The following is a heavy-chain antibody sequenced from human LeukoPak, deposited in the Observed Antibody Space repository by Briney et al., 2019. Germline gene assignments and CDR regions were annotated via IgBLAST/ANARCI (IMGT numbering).Heavy chain of an antibody. CDR2: ISGSAGST. J-gene: IGHJ4*02. V-gene: IGHV3-23*01. CDR3: AKDHGGIAVVPFDY. CDR1: GFTFSSYA. Sequence: GGSLRLSCAASGFTFSSYAMSGVRQAPGKGLEWVSTISGSAGSTYYADSVKGRFTISRDNSKNTLYLQMNSLRAEDTAVYYCAKDHGGIAVVPFDYWGQGTLITVSS. D-gene: IGHD6-19*01.